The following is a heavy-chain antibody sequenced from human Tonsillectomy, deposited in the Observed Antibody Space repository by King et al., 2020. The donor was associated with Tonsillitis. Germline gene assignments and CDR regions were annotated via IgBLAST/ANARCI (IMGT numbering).Heavy chain of an antibody. CDR2: FDYSGNT. CDR3: ARDYGLN. V-gene: IGHV4-39*01. D-gene: IGHD4-17*01. CDR1: GGVISSSPYY. J-gene: IGHJ4*02. Sequence: LQLQESGPGLVKPSETLSLTCAVSGGVISSSPYYWGWIRQPPGKGLEWCGSFDYSGNTYYNPSLKSRVTISVDTSKNQFSLSLTSVTAADTAVYYCARDYGLNWGQGTLVTVSS.